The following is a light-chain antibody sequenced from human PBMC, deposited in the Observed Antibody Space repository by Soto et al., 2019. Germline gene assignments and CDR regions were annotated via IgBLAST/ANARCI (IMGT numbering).Light chain of an antibody. Sequence: ERVMTQSPGTLSLSPGDTATLSCRASQSLGSDLAWYQQKPGQAPRLLIFGASARPTGIPARISGSGSGTEFTLTISSLRSEDFAVYFCQQYYNWPRTFGQGTKVEI. J-gene: IGKJ1*01. V-gene: IGKV3-15*01. CDR3: QQYYNWPRT. CDR2: GAS. CDR1: QSLGSD.